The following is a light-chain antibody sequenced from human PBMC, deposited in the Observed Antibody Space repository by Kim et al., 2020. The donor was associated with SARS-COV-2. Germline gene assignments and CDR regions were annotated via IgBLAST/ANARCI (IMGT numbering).Light chain of an antibody. Sequence: SVSPGQTASITCSGDRLGNKYVCWYQKKSGQSPVVVMYQDERRPSGIPERLSGSNSGNTATLTISGTQAMDEADYYCQVWESTTTVFGGGTQLTVL. CDR2: QDE. J-gene: IGLJ2*01. V-gene: IGLV3-1*01. CDR1: RLGNKY. CDR3: QVWESTTTV.